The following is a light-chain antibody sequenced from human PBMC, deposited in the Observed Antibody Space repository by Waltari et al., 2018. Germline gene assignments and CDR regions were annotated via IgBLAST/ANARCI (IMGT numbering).Light chain of an antibody. V-gene: IGLV2-11*01. CDR1: SSDVGGYNY. CDR3: CSYAGSYTWV. Sequence: QSALNQPRSVSGSPGQSVTISCTGTSSDVGGYNYVSWYQQHPGKAPKLLIYDVSKRPSGVPDRFSGSKSCNTASLTISGLQAEDEADYYCCSYAGSYTWVFGGGTKLTVL. J-gene: IGLJ3*02. CDR2: DVS.